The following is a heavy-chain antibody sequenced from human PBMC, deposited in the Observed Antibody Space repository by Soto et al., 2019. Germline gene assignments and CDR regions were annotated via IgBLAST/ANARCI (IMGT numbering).Heavy chain of an antibody. CDR3: ARGLGGRMDD. V-gene: IGHV1-69*08. CDR1: GTIFSSYT. Sequence: QVQLVQSGAEVKKPGSSVRVSCKASGTIFSSYTISWVRQAPGQGLEWMGRIIPILGETNSAQKVQGRVTLTADKSTNTAYMHLNSLRLEDTAGYYCARGLGGRMDDWGQGTTVTVSS. J-gene: IGHJ6*02. D-gene: IGHD3-16*01. CDR2: IIPILGET.